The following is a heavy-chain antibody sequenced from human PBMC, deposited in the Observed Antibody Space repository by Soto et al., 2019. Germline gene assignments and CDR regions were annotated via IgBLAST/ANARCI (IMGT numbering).Heavy chain of an antibody. D-gene: IGHD3-3*01. V-gene: IGHV3-30*18. CDR3: AKDLFWSGDANYDY. CDR2: ISYDGSNK. J-gene: IGHJ4*02. Sequence: PGGSLRLSCAASGFTFSSYGMHWVRQAPGKGLEWVAVISYDGSNKYYADSVKGRFTISRDNSKNTLYLQMNSLRAEDTAVYYCAKDLFWSGDANYDYWGQGTLVTVSS. CDR1: GFTFSSYG.